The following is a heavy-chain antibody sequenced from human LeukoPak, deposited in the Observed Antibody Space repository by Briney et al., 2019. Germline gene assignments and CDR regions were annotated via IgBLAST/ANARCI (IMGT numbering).Heavy chain of an antibody. J-gene: IGHJ5*02. CDR2: INHSGST. CDR3: AREWGYCSGGSCYSWFDP. Sequence: SETLSLTCAVYGGSFSGYYWSWIRQPPGKGLEWIGEINHSGSTNYNPSPKSRVTISVDTSKNQFSLKLSSVTAADTAVYYCAREWGYCSGGSCYSWFDPWGQGTLVTVSS. D-gene: IGHD2-15*01. V-gene: IGHV4-34*01. CDR1: GGSFSGYY.